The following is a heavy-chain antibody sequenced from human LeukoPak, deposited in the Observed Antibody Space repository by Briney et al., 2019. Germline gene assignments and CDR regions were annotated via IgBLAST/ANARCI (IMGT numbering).Heavy chain of an antibody. CDR1: GGSTSSYY. CDR2: IHYSGTT. Sequence: SETLSLTCTVSGGSTSSYYWRWIRQPPGKGLEWMGYIHYSGTTNYNPSLESRVTISVDTSKNQYSLKLSSGTAADTAVDYCAGPPGGSSNWYGYFQHWGQGTLVTVSS. J-gene: IGHJ1*01. V-gene: IGHV4-59*08. CDR3: AGPPGGSSNWYGYFQH. D-gene: IGHD6-13*01.